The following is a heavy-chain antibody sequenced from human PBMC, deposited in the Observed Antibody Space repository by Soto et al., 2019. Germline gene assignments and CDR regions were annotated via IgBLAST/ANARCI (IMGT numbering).Heavy chain of an antibody. CDR1: GGSFSGYY. J-gene: IGHJ6*02. D-gene: IGHD1-7*01. Sequence: SETLSLTCAVYGGSFSGYYWSWIRQPPGKGLEWIGEINHSGSTNYNPSLKSRVTISVDTSKNQFSLKLSSVTAADTAVYYCARGRLGAAGTTTGPNYYYYYGMDVWGQGTTVTVSS. CDR2: INHSGST. V-gene: IGHV4-34*01. CDR3: ARGRLGAAGTTTGPNYYYYYGMDV.